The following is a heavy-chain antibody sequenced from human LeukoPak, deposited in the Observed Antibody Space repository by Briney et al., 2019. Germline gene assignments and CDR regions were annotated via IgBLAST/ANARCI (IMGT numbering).Heavy chain of an antibody. CDR2: ISSSSSYI. J-gene: IGHJ4*02. D-gene: IGHD2-8*02. CDR1: GFTFSSYS. CDR3: ARDPPGDGGVTLDY. Sequence: GGSLRLSCAASGFTFSSYSMNWVRQAPGKGLEWVSSISSSSSYIYYADSVKGRFTISRDNSKNSLYLQMNSLRAEDSAAYYCARDPPGDGGVTLDYWGQGTLVTVSS. V-gene: IGHV3-21*04.